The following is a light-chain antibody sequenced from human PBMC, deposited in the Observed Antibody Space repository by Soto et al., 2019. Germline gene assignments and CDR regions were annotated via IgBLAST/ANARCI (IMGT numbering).Light chain of an antibody. CDR2: AAS. CDR3: LQVYSFPRA. Sequence: DIQMTQSPSSVSASVGDRITITCRASHAICCRLAWFQQKPGKAPQYLIQAASILQSGVPSRFSGIGSGTEFILTINNLQPEDFASYFCLQVYSFPRAFGLGTKVDIK. V-gene: IGKV1-12*01. J-gene: IGKJ1*01. CDR1: HAICCR.